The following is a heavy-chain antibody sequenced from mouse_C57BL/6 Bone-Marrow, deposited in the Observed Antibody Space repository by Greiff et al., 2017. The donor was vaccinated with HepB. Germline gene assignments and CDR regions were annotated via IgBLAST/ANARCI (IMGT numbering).Heavy chain of an antibody. CDR1: GFTFSDYY. D-gene: IGHD2-3*01. CDR3: ARHRWLPFAY. V-gene: IGHV5-12*01. J-gene: IGHJ3*01. Sequence: EVKLMESGGGLVQPGGSLKLSCAASGFTFSDYYMYWVRQTPEKRLEWVAYISNGGGSTYYPDTVKGRFTISRDNAKNTLYLQMSRLKSEDTAMYYCARHRWLPFAYWGQGTLVTVSA. CDR2: ISNGGGST.